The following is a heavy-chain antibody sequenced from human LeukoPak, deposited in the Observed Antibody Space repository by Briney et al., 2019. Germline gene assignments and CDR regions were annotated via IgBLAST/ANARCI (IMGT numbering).Heavy chain of an antibody. J-gene: IGHJ5*02. CDR2: ISSSGSTI. CDR3: ARDGYSSGWEENWFDP. V-gene: IGHV3-11*01. D-gene: IGHD6-19*01. Sequence: GGSLRLSCAASGFTFSDYYMSWIRQAPGKGLERVSYISSSGSTIYYADSVKGRFTISRDNAKNSLYLQMNSLRAEDTAVYYCARDGYSSGWEENWFDPWGQGTLVTVSS. CDR1: GFTFSDYY.